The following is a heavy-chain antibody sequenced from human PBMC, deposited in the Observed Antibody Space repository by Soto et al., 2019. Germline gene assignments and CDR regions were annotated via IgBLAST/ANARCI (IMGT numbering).Heavy chain of an antibody. D-gene: IGHD1-26*01. CDR3: ARMVGATLVDF. CDR1: GASISSTTSGNW. Sequence: QVQLQESGPGLVRPSGTLSLTCAVSGASISSTTSGNWWSWVRQPPGKGLEWIGEIYHSGSTNYNPSLKSRVTMSVDKSKNQCSLKLNSVTAADTAVYFCARMVGATLVDFWGQGTLVTVSS. V-gene: IGHV4-4*02. J-gene: IGHJ4*02. CDR2: IYHSGST.